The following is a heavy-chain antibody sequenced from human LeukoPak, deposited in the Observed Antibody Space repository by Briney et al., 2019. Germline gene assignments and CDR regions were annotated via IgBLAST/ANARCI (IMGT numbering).Heavy chain of an antibody. J-gene: IGHJ5*02. D-gene: IGHD6-19*01. V-gene: IGHV1-18*04. CDR3: AREREDSSGWYGFDP. CDR1: GYTFTSYG. CDR2: ISAYNGNT. Sequence: GASVKVSCKASGYTFTSYGISWVRQAPGQGLEWMGWISAYNGNTNYAQKLQGRVTMTTDTSTSTAYMELRSLRSDDTAVYYCAREREDSSGWYGFDPWGQGTLVTVSS.